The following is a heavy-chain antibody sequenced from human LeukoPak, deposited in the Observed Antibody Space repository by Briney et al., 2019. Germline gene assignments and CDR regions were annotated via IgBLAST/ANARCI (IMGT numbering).Heavy chain of an antibody. Sequence: VASVKVSCKASGYSFTGYFVHWVRQAPGHRLEWMGWINPKSGDTKYAQKFQGRVTMTRDTSVSTAYMELSNLRSDDTAVYYCAVDMVANFDFDYWGQGTLVTVSS. CDR1: GYSFTGYF. CDR2: INPKSGDT. CDR3: AVDMVANFDFDY. D-gene: IGHD5-12*01. V-gene: IGHV1-2*02. J-gene: IGHJ4*02.